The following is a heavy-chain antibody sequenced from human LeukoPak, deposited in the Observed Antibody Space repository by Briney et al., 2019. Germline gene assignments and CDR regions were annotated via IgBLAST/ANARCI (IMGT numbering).Heavy chain of an antibody. Sequence: PGGSLRLSCAASGFTFSSYAMSWVRQAPGKGLEWVSAISGSGGSTYYADSVKGRFTISRDNSKNTLYLQMNSLRAEDTAVYYCAKGIDCSGGSCYSARSFGVNYWGQGTLVTVSS. CDR2: ISGSGGST. J-gene: IGHJ4*02. CDR3: AKGIDCSGGSCYSARSFGVNY. CDR1: GFTFSSYA. V-gene: IGHV3-23*01. D-gene: IGHD2-15*01.